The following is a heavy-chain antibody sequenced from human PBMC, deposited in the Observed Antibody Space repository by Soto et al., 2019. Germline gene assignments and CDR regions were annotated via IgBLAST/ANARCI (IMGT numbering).Heavy chain of an antibody. D-gene: IGHD1-26*01. CDR2: FNTDGSTT. CDR1: GFTFSHHW. Sequence: EVQLVESGGGYVQPGGSLRLSCAASGFTFSHHWMHWVLQAPGKGLVWVSRFNTDGSTTTYADSVKGRFTISRDNAKNTFHLQMNSLRAEDTAIYYCLGTGSNSYWGQGTLVTVSS. J-gene: IGHJ4*02. V-gene: IGHV3-74*01. CDR3: LGTGSNSY.